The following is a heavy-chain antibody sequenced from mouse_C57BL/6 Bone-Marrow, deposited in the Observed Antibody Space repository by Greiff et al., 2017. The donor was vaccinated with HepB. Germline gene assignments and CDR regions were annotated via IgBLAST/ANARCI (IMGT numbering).Heavy chain of an antibody. J-gene: IGHJ2*01. Sequence: LVESGAELARPGASVKLSCKASGYTFTSYGISWVKQRPGQGLEWIGEIYPRSGNTYYNEKFKGKATLTADKSSSTAYMELRSLTSEDSAVYFCARCPLIYYYGYFDYWGQGTTLTVSS. CDR2: IYPRSGNT. V-gene: IGHV1-81*01. CDR1: GYTFTSYG. CDR3: ARCPLIYYYGYFDY. D-gene: IGHD1-1*01.